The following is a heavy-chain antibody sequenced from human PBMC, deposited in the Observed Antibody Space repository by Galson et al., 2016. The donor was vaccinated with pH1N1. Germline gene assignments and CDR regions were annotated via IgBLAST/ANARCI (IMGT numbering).Heavy chain of an antibody. V-gene: IGHV3-9*01. CDR2: ISWNSGSI. CDR3: TLLQEHL. J-gene: IGHJ6*01. Sequence: LRLSCAASGFTFNDYAMYWVRQAPGKGLEWVSGISWNSGSIGYADSVKGRFTISRDNAKNSLYLQMNSLHQGPIGLPPGTLLQEHLWG. CDR1: GFTFNDYA.